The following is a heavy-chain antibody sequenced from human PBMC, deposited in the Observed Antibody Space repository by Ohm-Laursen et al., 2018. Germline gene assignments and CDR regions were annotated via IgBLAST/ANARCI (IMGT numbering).Heavy chain of an antibody. D-gene: IGHD6-19*01. V-gene: IGHV3-9*01. CDR2: ISWTSGSI. J-gene: IGHJ5*02. CDR1: GFTFDDYA. Sequence: SLRLSCTASGFTFDDYAMHWVRQAPGKGLEWVSGISWTSGSIGYADSVKGRFTISRDNAKNSLYLQMNSLRAEDTALYYCAKADSIAVAGNVPTLFDPWGQGTLVTVSS. CDR3: AKADSIAVAGNVPTLFDP.